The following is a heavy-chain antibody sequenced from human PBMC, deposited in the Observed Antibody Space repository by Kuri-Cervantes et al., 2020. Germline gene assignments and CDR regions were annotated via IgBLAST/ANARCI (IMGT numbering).Heavy chain of an antibody. CDR1: GGTFRNFP. CDR3: ARAGRVRWSPDAFDI. CDR2: IIPIFGTA. V-gene: IGHV1-69*05. Sequence: SVKVSCKASGGTFRNFPISWVRQAPGQGLEWMGGIIPIFGTANYAQKFQGRVTITTDESTSTAYMELSSLRSEDTAVYYCARAGRVRWSPDAFDIWGQGTMVTVSS. D-gene: IGHD4-23*01. J-gene: IGHJ3*02.